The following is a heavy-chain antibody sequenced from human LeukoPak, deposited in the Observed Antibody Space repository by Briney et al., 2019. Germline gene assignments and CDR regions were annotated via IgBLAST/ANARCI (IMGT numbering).Heavy chain of an antibody. J-gene: IGHJ4*02. V-gene: IGHV3-23*01. CDR2: ISGSGGST. CDR3: AKDGSITIFGVVTWWFDY. CDR1: GFTFSSYA. D-gene: IGHD3-3*01. Sequence: GGSLRLSCAASGFTFSSYAMTWVRQAPGKGLEWVSAISGSGGSTYYADSVKGRFTISRDNSKNTLCLQMNSLRAEDTAVYYCAKDGSITIFGVVTWWFDYWGQGTLVTVSS.